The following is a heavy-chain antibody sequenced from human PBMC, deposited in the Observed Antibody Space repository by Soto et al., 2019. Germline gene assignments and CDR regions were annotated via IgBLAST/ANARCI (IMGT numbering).Heavy chain of an antibody. V-gene: IGHV3-48*02. CDR1: GFTFSSYS. CDR2: ISSSGSTI. CDR3: AREDYDFWSGYPQLFDP. D-gene: IGHD3-3*01. J-gene: IGHJ5*02. Sequence: GGSLRLSCAASGFTFSSYSMNWVRQAPGKGLEWVSYISSSGSTIYYADSVKGRFTISRDNAKNSLYLQMNSLRDEDTAVYYCAREDYDFWSGYPQLFDPWGQGTLVTVSS.